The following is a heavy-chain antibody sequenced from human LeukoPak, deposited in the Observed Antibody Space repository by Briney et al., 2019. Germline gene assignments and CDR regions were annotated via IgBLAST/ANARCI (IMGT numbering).Heavy chain of an antibody. D-gene: IGHD1-26*01. V-gene: IGHV3-48*03. CDR1: GFTFSSYE. Sequence: GGSLRLSCAASGFTFSSYEMNWVRQAPGKGLEWVSYISSSGSTIYYADSVKGRFTISRDNAKNSLYLQMNSLRAEDTAVYYCARGLGGGTFDYWGQGTLVTVSS. CDR3: ARGLGGGTFDY. CDR2: ISSSGSTI. J-gene: IGHJ4*02.